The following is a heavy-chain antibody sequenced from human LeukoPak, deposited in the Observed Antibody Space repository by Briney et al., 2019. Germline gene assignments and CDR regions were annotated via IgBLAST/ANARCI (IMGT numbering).Heavy chain of an antibody. CDR1: GFTLSNVW. Sequence: GGSLRLSCATSGFTLSNVWMGWVRQAPGKGLEWVGNIRGDGSVKFYLDSVKGRFTISRDNTNSVSLQVNNLKAEDTAVYYCGRSVAAPADYWGQGTLVIVSS. J-gene: IGHJ4*02. D-gene: IGHD6-6*01. CDR3: GRSVAAPADY. V-gene: IGHV3-7*03. CDR2: IRGDGSVK.